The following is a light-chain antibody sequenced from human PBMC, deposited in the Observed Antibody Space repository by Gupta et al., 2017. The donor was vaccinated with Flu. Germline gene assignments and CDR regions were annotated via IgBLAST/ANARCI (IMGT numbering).Light chain of an antibody. Sequence: EIVLTQSPGSLSLSPGETATISCRASQSVSSNSLAWYQQTAGQAPSLLIFGASSRATGIPDRFSGSGSGTDFTLTISRLEPEDFAVYWCQQYGSSPFTFGPGTKVDIK. J-gene: IGKJ3*01. CDR3: QQYGSSPFT. V-gene: IGKV3-20*01. CDR1: QSVSSNS. CDR2: GAS.